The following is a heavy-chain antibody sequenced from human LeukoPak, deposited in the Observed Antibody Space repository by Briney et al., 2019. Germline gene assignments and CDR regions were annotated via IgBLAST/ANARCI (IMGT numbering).Heavy chain of an antibody. CDR1: GFTFSSYS. Sequence: PGGSLRLSCAASGFTFSSYSMNWVRQAPGKGLEWVSYISSSSNTIYYADSVRGLFTISRDNSKNTLYLQMNSLRAEDTAVYYCARGKGHDTSSTDYWGQGTLVTVSS. D-gene: IGHD3-10*01. CDR2: ISSSSNTI. J-gene: IGHJ4*02. V-gene: IGHV3-48*01. CDR3: ARGKGHDTSSTDY.